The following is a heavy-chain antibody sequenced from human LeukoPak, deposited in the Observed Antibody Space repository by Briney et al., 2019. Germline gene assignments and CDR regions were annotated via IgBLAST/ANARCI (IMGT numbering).Heavy chain of an antibody. Sequence: GGSLRLSCAASGFTFSSYWMSWVRQAPGKGLEWVANIKQDGSEKYYVDSVKGRFTISRDNAKNSLYLQMNSLRAEDTAVYYCARRCSGGSCYPRAEYFRHWGQGTLVTVSS. CDR2: IKQDGSEK. J-gene: IGHJ1*01. CDR1: GFTFSSYW. D-gene: IGHD2-15*01. V-gene: IGHV3-7*03. CDR3: ARRCSGGSCYPRAEYFRH.